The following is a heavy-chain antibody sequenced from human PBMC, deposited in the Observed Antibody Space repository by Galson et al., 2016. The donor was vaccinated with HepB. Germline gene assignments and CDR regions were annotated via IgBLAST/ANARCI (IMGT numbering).Heavy chain of an antibody. CDR3: ARDGPHYVLRKYYVMDV. CDR1: GYTFTNYN. V-gene: IGHV1-8*01. CDR2: MNPNNGDT. D-gene: IGHD2-8*01. Sequence: SVKVSCKASGYTFTNYNINWVRQATGQGLEWMGWMNPNNGDTGFPQKFQGRVTMTRDTSISTAYMELSSLRSEDTAVYFCARDGPHYVLRKYYVMDVWGKGTTVTVSS. J-gene: IGHJ6*04.